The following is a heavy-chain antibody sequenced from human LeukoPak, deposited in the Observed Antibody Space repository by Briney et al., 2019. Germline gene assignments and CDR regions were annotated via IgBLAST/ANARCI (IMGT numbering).Heavy chain of an antibody. CDR1: GGTFSSYA. J-gene: IGHJ5*02. V-gene: IGHV1-69*05. Sequence: SVKVSCKASGGTFSSYAISWGRRAPGQGLEWMGRIIPIFGTANYAQKFQGRVTITTDESTSTAYMELSSLRSEDTAVYYCARGELRFLEWLLPAYNWFDPWGQGTLVTVSS. D-gene: IGHD3-3*01. CDR3: ARGELRFLEWLLPAYNWFDP. CDR2: IIPIFGTA.